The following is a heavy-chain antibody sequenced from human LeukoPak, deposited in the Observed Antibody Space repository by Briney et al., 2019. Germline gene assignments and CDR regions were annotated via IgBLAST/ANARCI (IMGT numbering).Heavy chain of an antibody. Sequence: PGRSLRLSCAASGFTLSSYAMHWVRQAPGKGLEWVAVISYDGSNKYYADSVKGRFTISRDNSKNTLYLQMNSLRAEDTAVYYCARVEMATISVGYFDYWGQGTLVTVSS. D-gene: IGHD5-24*01. CDR2: ISYDGSNK. CDR1: GFTLSSYA. CDR3: ARVEMATISVGYFDY. V-gene: IGHV3-30-3*01. J-gene: IGHJ4*02.